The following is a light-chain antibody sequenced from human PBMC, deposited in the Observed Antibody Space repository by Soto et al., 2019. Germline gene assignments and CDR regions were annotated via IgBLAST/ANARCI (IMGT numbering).Light chain of an antibody. J-gene: IGLJ1*01. CDR1: SSDVGGYKY. V-gene: IGLV2-14*01. CDR3: ASYRSGSSHV. CDR2: EVS. Sequence: QSTLTQPASVSGSPGQSITISCTGTSSDVGGYKYVSWYQQHPGKAPKLMIYEVSNRPSGVSYRFSGSKSGNTASLAISGLQAEDEADYYFASYRSGSSHVFGTGTKVTVL.